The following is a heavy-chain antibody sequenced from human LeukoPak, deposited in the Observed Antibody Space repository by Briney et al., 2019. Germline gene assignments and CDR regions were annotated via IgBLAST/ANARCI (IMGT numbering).Heavy chain of an antibody. V-gene: IGHV4-39*07. J-gene: IGHJ4*02. CDR2: IYYSGST. CDR1: GGSISSSSYH. Sequence: SETLSLTCTVSGGSISSSSYHWGWIRQPPGKGLEWIGSIYYSGSTYYNPSLKSRVTISVDTSKNQFSLKLSSVTAADTAVYYCARDGRNWDIDYWGQGTLVTVSS. CDR3: ARDGRNWDIDY. D-gene: IGHD1/OR15-1a*01.